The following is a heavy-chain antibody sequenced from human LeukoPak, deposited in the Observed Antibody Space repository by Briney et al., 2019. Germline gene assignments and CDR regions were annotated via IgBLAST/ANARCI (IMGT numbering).Heavy chain of an antibody. D-gene: IGHD3-22*01. V-gene: IGHV4-34*01. CDR1: GGSFSGYY. CDR3: ASRGGVYYDSSGYYYGDDAFDI. CDR2: INHSGST. Sequence: SETLSLTCAVYGGSFSGYYWSWIRQPPGKGLEWIGEINHSGSTNYNPSLKSRVTISVDTSKNQFSLKLSSVTAADTAVYYCASRGGVYYDSSGYYYGDDAFDIWGQGTMVTVSS. J-gene: IGHJ3*02.